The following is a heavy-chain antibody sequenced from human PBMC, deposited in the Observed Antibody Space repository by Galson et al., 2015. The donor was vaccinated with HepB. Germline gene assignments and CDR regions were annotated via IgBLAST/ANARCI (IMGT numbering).Heavy chain of an antibody. J-gene: IGHJ4*02. Sequence: SLRLSCAASGFTFDDYAMHWVRQAPGKGLEWVSGISWNSGSIGYADSVKGRFTISRDNAKNSLYLQMNSLRAEDTALYYCAKSAVGAIPYFDYWGQGTLVTVSS. V-gene: IGHV3-9*01. CDR2: ISWNSGSI. D-gene: IGHD1-26*01. CDR3: AKSAVGAIPYFDY. CDR1: GFTFDDYA.